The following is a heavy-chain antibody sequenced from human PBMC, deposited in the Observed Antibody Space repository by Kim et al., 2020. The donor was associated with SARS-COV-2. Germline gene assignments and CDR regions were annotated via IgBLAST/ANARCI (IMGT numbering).Heavy chain of an antibody. J-gene: IGHJ5*02. D-gene: IGHD6-13*01. Sequence: NPSLKSRVTISVDTSKNQFSLKLSSVTAADTAVYYCARRIAAAGTGWFDPWGQGTLVTVSS. CDR3: ARRIAAAGTGWFDP. V-gene: IGHV4-59*01.